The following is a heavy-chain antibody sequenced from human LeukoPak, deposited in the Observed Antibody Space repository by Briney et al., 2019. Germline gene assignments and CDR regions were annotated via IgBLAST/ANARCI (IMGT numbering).Heavy chain of an antibody. V-gene: IGHV4-59*01. CDR2: IYYSGST. CDR1: GGSISSYY. D-gene: IGHD3-10*01. CDR3: ARGLPYYYGSGRLNCSWFDP. J-gene: IGHJ5*02. Sequence: SETLSLTCTVSGGSISSYYWSWIRQPPGKGLEWIGYIYYSGSTNYNPSLKSRVTISVDTSKNQFSLKLSSVTAADTAVYYCARGLPYYYGSGRLNCSWFDPWGQGTLVTVPS.